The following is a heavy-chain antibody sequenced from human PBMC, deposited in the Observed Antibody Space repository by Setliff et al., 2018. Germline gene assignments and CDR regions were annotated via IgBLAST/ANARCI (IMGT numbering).Heavy chain of an antibody. V-gene: IGHV4-59*08. J-gene: IGHJ5*02. CDR2: IYYSGST. CDR1: GESFSSYY. D-gene: IGHD1-1*01. Sequence: SETLSLTCSVYGESFSSYYWSWIRQPPGKGLEWIGYIYYSGSTNYNPSLKSRVTISVDTSKNQFSLKVSSVTAADTAVYYCARTTGSTHNWLDPWGPGTLVTSPQ. CDR3: ARTTGSTHNWLDP.